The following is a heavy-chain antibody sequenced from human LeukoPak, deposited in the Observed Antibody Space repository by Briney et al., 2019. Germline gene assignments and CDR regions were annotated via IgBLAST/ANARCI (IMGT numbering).Heavy chain of an antibody. D-gene: IGHD3-10*01. CDR3: ARARYGDYYYYMDV. Sequence: PGGSLRLSCAASGFTFSSYWMHWVRQAPGKGLVWVSRINTDWSSTNYADSVKGRFTISRDNAKSSLYLQMNSLRAEDTAVYYCARARYGDYYYYMDVWGIGTTFTVSS. CDR1: GFTFSSYW. V-gene: IGHV3-74*01. J-gene: IGHJ6*03. CDR2: INTDWSST.